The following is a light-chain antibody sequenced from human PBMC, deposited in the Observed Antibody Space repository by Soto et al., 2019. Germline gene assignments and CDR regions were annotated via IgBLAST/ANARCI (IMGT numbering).Light chain of an antibody. V-gene: IGKV3-15*01. J-gene: IGKJ1*01. Sequence: EIVMTQSPATLSVSPGERATLSCRASQSVSSKLAWYQQKPGQAPRLHIYGASTRATGIPARFSGSGSETEFTLTISSLQSEDFAVYYCQEYKYSKKFGQGTKVEIK. CDR3: QEYKYSKK. CDR1: QSVSSK. CDR2: GAS.